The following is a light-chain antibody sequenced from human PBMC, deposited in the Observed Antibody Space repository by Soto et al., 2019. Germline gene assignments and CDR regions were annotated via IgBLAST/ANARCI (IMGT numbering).Light chain of an antibody. CDR3: QQYGSSPGT. J-gene: IGKJ1*01. V-gene: IGKV3-20*01. CDR2: AIS. Sequence: EIVLTQSPGTLSLSPGERATLSCRASQSVSGNCLAWYQQKPGQAPRLLIYAISSRAPGITNRFSGTGSGTDFTLTISRLEPEDFAVYYCQQYGSSPGTFGQGTKVEIK. CDR1: QSVSGNC.